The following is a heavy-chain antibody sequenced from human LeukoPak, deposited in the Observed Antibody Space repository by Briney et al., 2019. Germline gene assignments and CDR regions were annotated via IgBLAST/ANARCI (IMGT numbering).Heavy chain of an antibody. CDR1: GGSISSGDYY. CDR2: ICYSGST. Sequence: PSQTLSLTCTVSGGSISSGDYYWSWIRQPPGKGLEWIGYICYSGSTYYNPSLKSRVTISVDTSKNQFSLKLSSVTAADTAVYYCARGDYYDSSGPDPWGQGTLVTVSS. J-gene: IGHJ5*02. V-gene: IGHV4-30-4*01. CDR3: ARGDYYDSSGPDP. D-gene: IGHD3-22*01.